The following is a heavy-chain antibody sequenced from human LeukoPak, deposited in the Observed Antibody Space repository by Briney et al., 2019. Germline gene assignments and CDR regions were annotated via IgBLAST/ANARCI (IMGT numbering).Heavy chain of an antibody. V-gene: IGHV1-69*13. J-gene: IGHJ5*02. CDR2: IIPIFGTA. CDR1: GGTFSSYA. Sequence: SVKVSCKASGGTFSSYAISWVRQAPGQGLEWMGGIIPIFGTANYAQKFQGRVTITADESTSTAYMELSSLRSEDTAVYYCARGHSGSYGFYDWFDPWGQGTLVTVSS. CDR3: ARGHSGSYGFYDWFDP. D-gene: IGHD1-26*01.